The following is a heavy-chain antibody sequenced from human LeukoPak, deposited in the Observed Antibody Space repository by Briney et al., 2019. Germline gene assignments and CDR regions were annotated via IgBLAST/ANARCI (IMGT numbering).Heavy chain of an antibody. V-gene: IGHV4-31*03. CDR2: ISYTGYT. Sequence: SQTLSLTCSVSGDSLSSGTYYWSWLRQHPGKGLESIGFISYTGYTSYNPSRKSRVTISVNRSKSQFSLKLTSVAAADTAVYYCVRAGNLFGGFYFDYWGRGTLVTVSS. J-gene: IGHJ4*02. CDR3: VRAGNLFGGFYFDY. D-gene: IGHD3-10*01. CDR1: GDSLSSGTYY.